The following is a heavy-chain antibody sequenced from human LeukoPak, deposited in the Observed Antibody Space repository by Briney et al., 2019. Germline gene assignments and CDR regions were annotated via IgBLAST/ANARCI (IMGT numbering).Heavy chain of an antibody. CDR3: AKDMYSSSWSRVSFYFDY. CDR1: GFTFSSYA. CDR2: ISGSGGST. J-gene: IGHJ4*02. V-gene: IGHV3-23*01. D-gene: IGHD6-13*01. Sequence: GGSLRLSCAASGFTFSSYAMSWVRQAPGKGLEWVSAISGSGGSTYYADSVKVRFTISRDNSKNTLYLQMNSLRAEDTAVYYCAKDMYSSSWSRVSFYFDYWGQGTLVTVSS.